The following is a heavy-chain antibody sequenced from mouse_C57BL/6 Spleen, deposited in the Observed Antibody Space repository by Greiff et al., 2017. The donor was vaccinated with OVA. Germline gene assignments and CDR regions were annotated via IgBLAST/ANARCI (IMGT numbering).Heavy chain of an antibody. D-gene: IGHD1-1*01. Sequence: VQLQQSGAELARPGASVKLSCKASGYTFTSYGISWVKQRTGQGLEWIGEIYPRRGNTYYNEKFKGKATLTADKSSSTAYMELRSLTSEDSAVYFCARLDYGSSSYYFDYWGQGTTLTVSS. J-gene: IGHJ2*01. CDR2: IYPRRGNT. V-gene: IGHV1-81*01. CDR1: GYTFTSYG. CDR3: ARLDYGSSSYYFDY.